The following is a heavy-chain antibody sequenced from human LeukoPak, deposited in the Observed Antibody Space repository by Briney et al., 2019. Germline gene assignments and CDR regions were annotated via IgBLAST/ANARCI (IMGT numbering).Heavy chain of an antibody. CDR1: VLTVIRNY. Sequence: GWSLRLSCAASVLTVIRNYMSWVGQAPGKGLEGVAVISYDGSNKYYADSVKGRFTISRDNSQNTLYLQMNSLRAEDTAVYYCAKARGFSGRNNMDVWGKGTTVTVSS. D-gene: IGHD1-26*01. J-gene: IGHJ6*03. CDR3: AKARGFSGRNNMDV. V-gene: IGHV3-30*18. CDR2: ISYDGSNK.